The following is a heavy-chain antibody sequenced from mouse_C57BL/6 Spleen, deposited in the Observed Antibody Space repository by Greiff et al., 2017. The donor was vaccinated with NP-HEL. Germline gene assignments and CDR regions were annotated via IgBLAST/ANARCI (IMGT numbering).Heavy chain of an antibody. CDR2: IDPSDSYT. Sequence: QVQLKQPGAELVMPGASVKLSCKASGYTFTSYWMHWVKQRPGQGLEWIGEIDPSDSYTNYNQKFKGKSTLTVDKSSSTAYMQLSSLTSEDSAVYYCAREATTGKGYYFDYWGQGTTLTVSS. CDR3: AREATTGKGYYFDY. D-gene: IGHD1-1*01. CDR1: GYTFTSYW. V-gene: IGHV1-69*01. J-gene: IGHJ2*01.